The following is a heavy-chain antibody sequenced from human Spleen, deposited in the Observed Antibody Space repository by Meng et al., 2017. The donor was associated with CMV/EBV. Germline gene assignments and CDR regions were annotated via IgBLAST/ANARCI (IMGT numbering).Heavy chain of an antibody. CDR2: ISGSGGST. CDR3: AKSLSIVVVPAAIGRCYYGMDV. D-gene: IGHD2-2*01. J-gene: IGHJ6*02. CDR1: GFTFSSYA. V-gene: IGHV3-23*01. Sequence: GGSLKISCAASGFTFSSYAMSWVRQAPGKGLEWVSAISGSGGSTYYADSVKGRFTISRDNSKNTLYLQMNSLRAEDTAVYYCAKSLSIVVVPAAIGRCYYGMDVWGQGTTVTVSS.